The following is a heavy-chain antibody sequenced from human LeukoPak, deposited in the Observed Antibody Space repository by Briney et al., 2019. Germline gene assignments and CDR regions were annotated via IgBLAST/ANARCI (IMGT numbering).Heavy chain of an antibody. J-gene: IGHJ3*02. Sequence: GESLKISCKGSGYSFTSYWIGWVRQMPGKGPEWMGIIYPGDSDTRYSPSFQGQVTISADKSISTAYLQWSSLKASDTAMYYCARVEAPPYDAFDIWGQGTMVTVSS. D-gene: IGHD5-24*01. V-gene: IGHV5-51*01. CDR2: IYPGDSDT. CDR3: ARVEAPPYDAFDI. CDR1: GYSFTSYW.